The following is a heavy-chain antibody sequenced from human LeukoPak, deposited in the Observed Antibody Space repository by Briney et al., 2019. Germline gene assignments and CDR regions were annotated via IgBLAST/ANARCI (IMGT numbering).Heavy chain of an antibody. D-gene: IGHD6-19*01. CDR1: GFTFSDFY. J-gene: IGHJ4*02. CDR2: ISSSDGAV. Sequence: GGSLRLSCTASGFTFSDFYMTWIRQAPGKGVEWLSCISSSDGAVYYADSVKGRFTISRDNAKNSLYLQMNSLRADDTALYYCARTSAWAYYFDYWGQGTLVTVSS. CDR3: ARTSAWAYYFDY. V-gene: IGHV3-11*01.